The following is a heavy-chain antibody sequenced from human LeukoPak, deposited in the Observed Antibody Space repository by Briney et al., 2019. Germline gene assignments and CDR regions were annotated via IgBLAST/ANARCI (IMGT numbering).Heavy chain of an antibody. CDR3: AKDTAPVTMVRGVTRLGA. V-gene: IGHV3-23*01. D-gene: IGHD3-10*01. CDR2: ISGSGGST. CDR1: GFTFSSYS. Sequence: SGGSLRLSCAASGFTFSSYSMNWVRQAPGKGLEWVSAISGSGGSTYYADSVKGRFTISRDNSKNTLYLQMNSLRAEDTAVYYCAKDTAPVTMVRGVTRLGAWGQGTLVTVSS. J-gene: IGHJ5*02.